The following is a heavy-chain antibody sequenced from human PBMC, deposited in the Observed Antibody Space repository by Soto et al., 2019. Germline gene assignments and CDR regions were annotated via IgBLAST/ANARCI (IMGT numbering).Heavy chain of an antibody. D-gene: IGHD2-15*01. Sequence: EASVKVSCKASGYTFTSYGISWVRQAPGQGLEWMGWISGHNGNTNYAQKLQGRVTMTTDTSTSTAYMELRNLRSDDTAVYYCARAKAALYYFDYWGQGTLVTVSS. CDR2: ISGHNGNT. J-gene: IGHJ4*02. CDR3: ARAKAALYYFDY. V-gene: IGHV1-18*01. CDR1: GYTFTSYG.